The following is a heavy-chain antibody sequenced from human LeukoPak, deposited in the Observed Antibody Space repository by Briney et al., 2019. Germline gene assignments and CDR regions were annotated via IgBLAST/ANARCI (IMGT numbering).Heavy chain of an antibody. CDR2: MNPNSGNT. CDR3: ARGVFYGDYVGDYYYMDV. CDR1: GYTFTSYD. D-gene: IGHD4-17*01. V-gene: IGHV1-8*01. Sequence: ASVKVSRKASGYTFTSYDINWVRQATGQGLEWMGWMNPNSGNTGYAQKFQGRVTMTRNTSISTAYMELSSLRSEDTAVYYCARGVFYGDYVGDYYYMDVWGKGTTVTVSS. J-gene: IGHJ6*03.